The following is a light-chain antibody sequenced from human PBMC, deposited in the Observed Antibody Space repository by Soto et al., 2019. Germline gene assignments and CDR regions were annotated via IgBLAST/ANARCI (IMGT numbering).Light chain of an antibody. CDR1: QSISTYY. J-gene: IGKJ1*01. V-gene: IGKV1-39*01. Sequence: DIQMTQSPSSLSASVGDRVTITCRASQSISTYYLNWYQQKPGKAPKLLIYAASTLQGGVPPRFSGSGSGTDFTLAISSLQPVDFATYYCQQSYTTTWTFGQGTRVEI. CDR2: AAS. CDR3: QQSYTTTWT.